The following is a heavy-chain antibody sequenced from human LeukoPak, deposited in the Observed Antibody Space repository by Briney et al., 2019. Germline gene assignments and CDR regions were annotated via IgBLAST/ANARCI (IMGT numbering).Heavy chain of an antibody. CDR3: ARGIVVVPSRNWFDP. D-gene: IGHD2-2*01. Sequence: GESLKISCKGSGYSFTRYWLGWVGHIPGKGLEWMGIIYPGDSDTRYSPSFQGQVTISADKSISTAYLQWSSLKASDTAMYYCARGIVVVPSRNWFDPWGQGTLVTVSS. CDR2: IYPGDSDT. J-gene: IGHJ5*02. V-gene: IGHV5-51*01. CDR1: GYSFTRYW.